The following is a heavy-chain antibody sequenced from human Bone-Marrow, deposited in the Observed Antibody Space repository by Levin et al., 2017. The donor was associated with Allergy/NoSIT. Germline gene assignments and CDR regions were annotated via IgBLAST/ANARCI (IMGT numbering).Heavy chain of an antibody. Sequence: GESLKISCVASGFTFHNAWMSWVRQAPGKGLEWVGRVRSKGDGGARDYAAAVKGRFSISRDDSIKTMYLEMNSLKVEDTALYFCATLLNRAVADLFTCWGQGTLVIVSS. D-gene: IGHD6-19*01. CDR3: ATLLNRAVADLFTC. CDR2: VRSKGDGGAR. J-gene: IGHJ1*01. V-gene: IGHV3-15*05. CDR1: GFTFHNAW.